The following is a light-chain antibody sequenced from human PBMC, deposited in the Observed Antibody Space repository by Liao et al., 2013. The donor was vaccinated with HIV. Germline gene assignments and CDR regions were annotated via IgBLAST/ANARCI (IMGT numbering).Light chain of an antibody. J-gene: IGLJ2*01. V-gene: IGLV3-25*03. CDR1: ALPKLF. CDR2: KDS. Sequence: SYELTQPPSMSVSPGQTATITCSGDALPKLFAYWYQQKPGQAPVLVIYKDSERPSGIPGRFSGSSSGTTVTLTISGVQAEDEADYYCQSGDSAGTFVIFGGGTRLTVL. CDR3: QSGDSAGTFVI.